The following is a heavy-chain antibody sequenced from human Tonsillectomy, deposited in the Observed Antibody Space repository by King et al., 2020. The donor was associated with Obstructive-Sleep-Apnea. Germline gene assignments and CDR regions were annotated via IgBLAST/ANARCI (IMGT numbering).Heavy chain of an antibody. V-gene: IGHV3-30-3*01. CDR3: ARPPRTLGLDIMGDWFDS. J-gene: IGHJ5*01. D-gene: IGHD5-12*01. CDR1: GFTFSTYS. Sequence: VQLVESGGGVVQPGRSLRLSCAASGFTFSTYSMHWVRQAPGKGLEGVAVISFDGSNKYYADSVKGRFTSSRDNSKSTLSLQMNSLRVEETALYYCARPPRTLGLDIMGDWFDSWGQGTLVTVSS. CDR2: ISFDGSNK.